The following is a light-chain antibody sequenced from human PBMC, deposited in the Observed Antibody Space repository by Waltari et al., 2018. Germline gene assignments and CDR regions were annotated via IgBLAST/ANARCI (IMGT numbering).Light chain of an antibody. CDR3: MQGAHWPPT. V-gene: IGKV2-30*01. CDR2: KVS. J-gene: IGKJ1*01. CDR1: QSLVFSDGATH. Sequence: DVVMTHSPLSLPVTLGQPASISCRSTQSLVFSDGATHLNWFHQRPGQSPRRLIYKVSIRDSGVPDRFSGSGSGTDFTLTISRVEAEDVGLYFCMQGAHWPPTFGQGTQVEIK.